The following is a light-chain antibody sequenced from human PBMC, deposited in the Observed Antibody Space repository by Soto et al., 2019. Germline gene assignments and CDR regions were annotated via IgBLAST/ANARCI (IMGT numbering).Light chain of an antibody. J-gene: IGKJ1*01. Sequence: DIQMTQSPSTLSASIGDRVTITCRASQSISTRLAWFQQKPGKAPKLLIYKASSLETGVPSRFSGSGSGTQFTLTISSLQPEDFATYYCKQYNRYWTFGQGTKMEIK. CDR1: QSISTR. CDR2: KAS. CDR3: KQYNRYWT. V-gene: IGKV1-5*03.